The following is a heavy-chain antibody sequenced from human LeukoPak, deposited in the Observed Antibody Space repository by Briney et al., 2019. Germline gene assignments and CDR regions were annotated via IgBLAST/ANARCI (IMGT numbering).Heavy chain of an antibody. Sequence: GGSLRLSCAASGFTFSTYVMHWVRQAPGKGLEWVAFIRYDGSNKYYVDSVKGRFTISRDNSKNRLYLEMNNLRAEDTAVYYCAKNLPYSSGSFDYWGQGILVTVSS. CDR2: IRYDGSNK. D-gene: IGHD6-19*01. CDR1: GFTFSTYV. V-gene: IGHV3-30*02. CDR3: AKNLPYSSGSFDY. J-gene: IGHJ4*02.